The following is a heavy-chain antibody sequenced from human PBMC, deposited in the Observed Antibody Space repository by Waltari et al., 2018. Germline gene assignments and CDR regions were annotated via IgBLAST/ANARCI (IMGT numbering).Heavy chain of an antibody. J-gene: IGHJ4*02. D-gene: IGHD6-19*01. CDR3: ARMSASEGEQWLFDY. CDR2: ISYDGSNK. V-gene: IGHV3-30-3*01. Sequence: QVQLVESGGGVVKPGRSLRLSCAAAGCPFSSYATPWVRRAPGKGLEWVAVISYDGSNKYYADSVKGRFTISRDNSKNTLYLQMNSLRAEDTAVYYCARMSASEGEQWLFDYWGQGTLVTVSS. CDR1: GCPFSSYA.